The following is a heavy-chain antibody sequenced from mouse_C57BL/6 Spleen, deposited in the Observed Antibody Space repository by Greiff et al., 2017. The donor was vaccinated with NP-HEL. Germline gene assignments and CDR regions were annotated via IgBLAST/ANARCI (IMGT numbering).Heavy chain of an antibody. J-gene: IGHJ3*01. CDR3: ARITEGFAY. Sequence: VQLQQSGAELARPGASVKLSCKASGYTFTSYGISWVKQRTGQGLEWIGEIYPRSGNTYYNEKFKGKATLTADKSSSTAYMELRSLTSEDSAVYFCARITEGFAYWGQGTLVTVSA. CDR2: IYPRSGNT. V-gene: IGHV1-81*01. CDR1: GYTFTSYG. D-gene: IGHD1-3*01.